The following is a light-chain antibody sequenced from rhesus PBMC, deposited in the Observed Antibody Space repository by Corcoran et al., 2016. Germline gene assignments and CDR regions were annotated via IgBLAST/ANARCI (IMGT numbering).Light chain of an antibody. Sequence: EKVVTQSPATLSLSPGDRATLSCRASHRVGSSLAWYQEKPGQAPKLLNYDASSRATGIPDRFSGSVSGTEFPLSINSLEPEDVGVYYCQQYNNWYSFGQWTKVEIK. CDR3: QQYNNWYS. J-gene: IGKJ2*01. CDR2: DAS. CDR1: HRVGSS. V-gene: IGKV3-42*02.